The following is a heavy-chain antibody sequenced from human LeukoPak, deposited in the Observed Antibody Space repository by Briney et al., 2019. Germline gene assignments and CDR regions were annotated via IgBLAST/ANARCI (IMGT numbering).Heavy chain of an antibody. CDR1: GFTFSSYW. CDR3: ARESVRSKDY. J-gene: IGHJ4*02. CDR2: ISSSGSTI. D-gene: IGHD1-26*01. Sequence: PGGSLRLSCAASGFTFSSYWMNWVRQAPGKGLEWVSYISSSGSTIYYADSVKGRFTISRDNAKNSLYLQMNSLRAEDTAVYYCARESVRSKDYWGQGTLVTVSS. V-gene: IGHV3-48*04.